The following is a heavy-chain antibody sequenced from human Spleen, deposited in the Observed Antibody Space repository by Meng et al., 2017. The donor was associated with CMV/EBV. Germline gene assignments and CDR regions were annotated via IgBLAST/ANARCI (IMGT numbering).Heavy chain of an antibody. Sequence: ASVKVSCKASGYAFTSYGVSWVRQAPGQGLEWMGGVSPYNTKTEYDKKFQGRVTMTTDTATSTAFLELRSLRSDDSAVYYCASTGYTSGWLNGLDLWGQGTVVTVSS. CDR1: GYAFTSYG. V-gene: IGHV1-18*01. CDR2: VSPYNTKT. J-gene: IGHJ3*01. D-gene: IGHD6-19*01. CDR3: ASTGYTSGWLNGLDL.